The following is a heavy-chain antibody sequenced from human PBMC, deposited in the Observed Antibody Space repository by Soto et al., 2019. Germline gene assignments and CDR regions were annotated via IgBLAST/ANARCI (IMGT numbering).Heavy chain of an antibody. CDR3: ASDSSGFYYYGMDV. Sequence: ASLKVSCKASEGTFSSYTISWVRQAPGQGLEWMGRIIPILGIANYAQKFQGRVTITADKSTSTAYMELSSLRSEDTAVYYCASDSSGFYYYGMDVWGQGTTVTVSS. V-gene: IGHV1-69*02. J-gene: IGHJ6*02. CDR2: IIPILGIA. CDR1: EGTFSSYT. D-gene: IGHD6-19*01.